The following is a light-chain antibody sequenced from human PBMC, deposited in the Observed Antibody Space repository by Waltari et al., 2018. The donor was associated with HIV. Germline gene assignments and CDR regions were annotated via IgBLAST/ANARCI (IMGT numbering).Light chain of an antibody. V-gene: IGKV3-11*01. Sequence: VLTQSPATLSSSPGESATLSCRASQSVRRYLAWYQQKPGQAPRLLIFESSNRATGIPARFSGSGSGTDFTLTISNLEPDDFAVYFCQHRANWPELAFGGGTTV. CDR2: ESS. CDR1: QSVRRY. CDR3: QHRANWPELA. J-gene: IGKJ4*01.